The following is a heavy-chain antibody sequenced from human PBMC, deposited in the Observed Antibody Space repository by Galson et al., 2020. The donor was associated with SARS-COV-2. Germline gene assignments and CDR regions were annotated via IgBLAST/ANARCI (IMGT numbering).Heavy chain of an antibody. V-gene: IGHV4-59*01. D-gene: IGHD4-17*01. CDR1: GGSISSYY. CDR2: IYYSGST. J-gene: IGHJ4*02. CDR3: ARSDYGDTWYYFDY. Sequence: SETLSLTCTVSGGSISSYYWSWIRQPPGKGLEWIGYIYYSGSTNYNPSLESRVTISVDTSKNQFSLKLSSVTAADTAVYYCARSDYGDTWYYFDYWGQGTLVTVSS.